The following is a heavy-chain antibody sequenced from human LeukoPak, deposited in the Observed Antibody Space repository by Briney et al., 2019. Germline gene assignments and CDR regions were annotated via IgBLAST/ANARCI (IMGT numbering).Heavy chain of an antibody. CDR2: IYLSGST. V-gene: IGHV4-59*08. CDR3: ARHLIREDYSRSSIGFDP. D-gene: IGHD6-6*01. CDR1: GGSISSYY. J-gene: IGHJ5*02. Sequence: SETLFLTGTGSGGSISSYYWSWVRQPPGEGLEWIGHIYLSGSTNYNPSLKRRVTISGDTSKNQFSLRLSSVTAADTAVYYCARHLIREDYSRSSIGFDPWGQGTLVTVSS.